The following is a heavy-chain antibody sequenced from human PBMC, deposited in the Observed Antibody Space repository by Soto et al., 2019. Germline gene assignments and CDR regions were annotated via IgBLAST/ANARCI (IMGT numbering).Heavy chain of an antibody. CDR2: IDYNGDT. Sequence: SETLSLICAVSGGSIYSNDYYWVWIRQTPAKGLEWIGNIDYNGDTSYNPSLKTRVTISRDTSRNQFSLKLTSVTAADPALYCCGRVLLAATIISGSDPWGPVILVNVSS. V-gene: IGHV4-39*01. J-gene: IGHJ5*02. D-gene: IGHD2-15*01. CDR3: GRVLLAATIISGSDP. CDR1: GGSIYSNDYY.